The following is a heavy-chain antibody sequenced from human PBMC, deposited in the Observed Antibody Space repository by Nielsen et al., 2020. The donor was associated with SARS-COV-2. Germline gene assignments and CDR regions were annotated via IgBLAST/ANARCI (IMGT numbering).Heavy chain of an antibody. V-gene: IGHV5-51*01. CDR1: GYSFTSYW. D-gene: IGHD4-11*01. Sequence: GESLKISCKGSGYSFTSYWIGWVRQMPGKGLEWMGIIYPGDSDTRYSPSFQGQVTISADKSISTAYLQWSSLKASDTAMYYCARHVQGPYSKSPPTLIDYWGQGTLVTVSS. J-gene: IGHJ4*02. CDR2: IYPGDSDT. CDR3: ARHVQGPYSKSPPTLIDY.